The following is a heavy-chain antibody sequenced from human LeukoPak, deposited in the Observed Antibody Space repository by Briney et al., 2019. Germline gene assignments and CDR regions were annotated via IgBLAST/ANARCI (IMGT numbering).Heavy chain of an antibody. J-gene: IGHJ4*02. CDR2: INTDGSST. CDR1: GFTFSSYW. D-gene: IGHD1-7*01. CDR3: GRVINWNYDY. V-gene: IGHV3-74*01. Sequence: PGGSLRLSCAASGFTFSSYWMYWVRQAPGKGLVWVSRINTDGSSTSYADSVKGRFTISRDNAKNTLYLQMNSLRAEDTAVYCCGRVINWNYDYWGQGTLVTVSS.